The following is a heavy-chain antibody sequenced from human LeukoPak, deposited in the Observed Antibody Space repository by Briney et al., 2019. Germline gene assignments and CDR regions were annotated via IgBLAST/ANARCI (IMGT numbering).Heavy chain of an antibody. Sequence: SETLSLTCAVYGGSFSGYYWSWLRQPPGKGLEWIGYIYYSGSTNYNPSLKSRVTISVDTSKNQFSLKLSSVTAADTAVYYCARRQYSSSWYFDYWGQGTLVTVSS. V-gene: IGHV4-59*01. CDR2: IYYSGST. CDR1: GGSFSGYY. CDR3: ARRQYSSSWYFDY. D-gene: IGHD6-13*01. J-gene: IGHJ4*02.